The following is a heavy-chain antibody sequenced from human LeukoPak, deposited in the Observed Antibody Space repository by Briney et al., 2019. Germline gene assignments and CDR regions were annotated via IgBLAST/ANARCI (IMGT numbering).Heavy chain of an antibody. Sequence: SVKVSCKASGGTFSRYAIRWVRQAPGQGVEWMGSIIPIFATANYPQKFQGRVTINPRESTRAPYMDLSSLRSDGTHGYLLVRERLATDEFDYWGQGTMVAVSA. V-gene: IGHV1-69*13. D-gene: IGHD1-26*01. CDR3: VRERLATDEFDY. CDR1: GGTFSRYA. J-gene: IGHJ3*01. CDR2: IIPIFATA.